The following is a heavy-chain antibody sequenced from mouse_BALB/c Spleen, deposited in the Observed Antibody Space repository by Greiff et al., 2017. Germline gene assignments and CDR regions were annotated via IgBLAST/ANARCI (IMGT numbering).Heavy chain of an antibody. V-gene: IGHV5-17*02. CDR3: ARSSYDYGFAY. CDR1: GFTFSSFG. J-gene: IGHJ3*01. Sequence: DVKLVESGGGLVQPGGSRKLSCAASGFTFSSFGMHWVRQAPEKGLEWVAYISSGSSTIYYADTVKGRFTISRDNPKNTLFLQMTSLRSEDTAMYYCARSSYDYGFAYWGQGTLVTVSA. D-gene: IGHD2-4*01. CDR2: ISSGSSTI.